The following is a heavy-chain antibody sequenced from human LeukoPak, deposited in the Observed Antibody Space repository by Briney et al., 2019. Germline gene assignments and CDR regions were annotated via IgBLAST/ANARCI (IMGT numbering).Heavy chain of an antibody. CDR3: AKGENDYGDLPYY. J-gene: IGHJ4*02. D-gene: IGHD4-17*01. Sequence: PGGSLRLSCAASGFTFSSYGMHWVRQAPGKGLEWVAVISYDGSNKHYADSVKGRFTISRDNSKNTLYLQMNSLRAEDTAVYYCAKGENDYGDLPYYWGQGTLVTVSS. CDR1: GFTFSSYG. V-gene: IGHV3-30*18. CDR2: ISYDGSNK.